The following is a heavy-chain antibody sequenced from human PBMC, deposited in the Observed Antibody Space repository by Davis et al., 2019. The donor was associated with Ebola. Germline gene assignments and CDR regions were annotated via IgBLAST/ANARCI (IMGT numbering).Heavy chain of an antibody. CDR1: GFTFSTYA. D-gene: IGHD2-21*02. CDR2: ISGNGDRT. Sequence: GESLKISCTTSGFTFSTYALSWVRQAPGKGLEWVASISGNGDRTVYADSVKGRFTISRDKSKNTLYLQMNSLRAEDTAVYYCARAVTATWSPFDNWGQGTLVTVSS. CDR3: ARAVTATWSPFDN. V-gene: IGHV3-23*01. J-gene: IGHJ4*02.